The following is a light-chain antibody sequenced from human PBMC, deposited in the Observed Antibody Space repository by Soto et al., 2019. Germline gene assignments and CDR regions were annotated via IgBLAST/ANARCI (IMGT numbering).Light chain of an antibody. V-gene: IGKV1D-13*01. CDR3: QHVSDYPRA. CDR2: DAS. CDR1: QGISSA. Sequence: AIQLTQSPSSLSASVGDRVTISCRASQGISSALAWYQRKPGKAPRLLIYDASSLHSGVPSRFSGSGSGTDFTLTISSLQHEDFGSYYCQHVSDYPRAFGQGTMLDIK. J-gene: IGKJ2*01.